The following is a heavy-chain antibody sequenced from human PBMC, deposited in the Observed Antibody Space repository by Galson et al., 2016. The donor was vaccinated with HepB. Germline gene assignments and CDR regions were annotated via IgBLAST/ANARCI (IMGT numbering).Heavy chain of an antibody. CDR2: ISSNGTTI. CDR1: GFTFSDNY. J-gene: IGHJ3*01. CDR3: ARRWDAFDL. Sequence: SLRLSCAASGFTFSDNYMSWIRQAPGKGLEWLSYISSNGTTIYYADSVKGRFTISRDNAKNSLYLQMNSLRADDTALYYCARRWDAFDLWGQGTMVTVSS. D-gene: IGHD2-15*01. V-gene: IGHV3-11*01.